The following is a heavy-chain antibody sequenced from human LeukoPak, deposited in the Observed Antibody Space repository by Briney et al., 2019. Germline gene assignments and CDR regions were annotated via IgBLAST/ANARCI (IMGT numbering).Heavy chain of an antibody. J-gene: IGHJ5*02. V-gene: IGHV3-21*04. Sequence: GGSLRLCCAASGFTFSSHSMNWVRQAPGKGLEWVSLIYSSSDYIYYADSVKGRFTISRDNAKNPLYLQMNSLRAEDTAVNYCARSQWNPGKTTQTTWGQGTLVTVSS. CDR2: IYSSSDYI. D-gene: IGHD1-1*01. CDR3: ARSQWNPGKTTQTT. CDR1: GFTFSSHS.